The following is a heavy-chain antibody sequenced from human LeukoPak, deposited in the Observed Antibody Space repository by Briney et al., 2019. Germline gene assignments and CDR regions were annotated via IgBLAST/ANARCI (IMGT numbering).Heavy chain of an antibody. D-gene: IGHD6-13*01. CDR2: IYSGGST. J-gene: IGHJ4*02. Sequence: GGSLRLSCAASGFTVSTNYMTWVRHAPGKGREGVSVIYSGGSTYYADSVKGRFTFSRDNSKNPVYLQMNSLRAEDTAVYYCARASIAAAGYYFDYWGQGTLVTVSS. CDR1: GFTVSTNY. CDR3: ARASIAAAGYYFDY. V-gene: IGHV3-53*01.